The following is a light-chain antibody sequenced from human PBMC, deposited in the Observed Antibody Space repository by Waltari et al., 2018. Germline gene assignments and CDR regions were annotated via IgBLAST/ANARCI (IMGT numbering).Light chain of an antibody. V-gene: IGKV1-NL1*01. CDR3: QQYDSGPQT. Sequence: DVQMTQSPSLLSASVGDRVTITCRASQDIKNSLAWYRHKPGKPPQLLLYAASRLEGGVPPRFSGSGSGTYFTLTISSLQSEDFVTYYCQQYDSGPQTFGQGTKVEIK. CDR2: AAS. CDR1: QDIKNS. J-gene: IGKJ1*01.